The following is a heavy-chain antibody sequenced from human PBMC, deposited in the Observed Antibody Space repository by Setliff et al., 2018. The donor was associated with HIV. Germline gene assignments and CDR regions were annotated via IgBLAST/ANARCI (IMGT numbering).Heavy chain of an antibody. D-gene: IGHD1-26*01. V-gene: IGHV3-33*01. Sequence: PGGSLRLSCATSGFTFSNYGMNWVRQAPGKGLEWVAVIWDDGSNKKYVDSVKGRFTISRDNAKNSLYLQMNSLRVEDTAVYYCARGQWDLKIIDSWGQGTLVTVSS. J-gene: IGHJ4*02. CDR3: ARGQWDLKIIDS. CDR1: GFTFSNYG. CDR2: IWDDGSNK.